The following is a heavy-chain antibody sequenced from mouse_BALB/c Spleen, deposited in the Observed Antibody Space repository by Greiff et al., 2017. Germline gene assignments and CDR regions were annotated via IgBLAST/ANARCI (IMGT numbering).Heavy chain of an antibody. J-gene: IGHJ3*01. CDR1: GYTFTSYT. D-gene: IGHD2-4*01. V-gene: IGHV1-4*01. CDR2: INPSSGYT. CDR3: ARGDYGGMAD. Sequence: VQLQQSGADLARPGASVKLSCKASGYTFTSYTMHWVKQRPGQGLEWIGYINPSSGYTNYNQKFKDKATLTADKSSSTAYMQLSSLTSEDSAVYYCARGDYGGMADWGQGTRGTVSA.